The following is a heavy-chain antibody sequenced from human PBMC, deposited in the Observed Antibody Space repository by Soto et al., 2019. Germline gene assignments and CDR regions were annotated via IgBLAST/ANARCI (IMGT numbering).Heavy chain of an antibody. CDR2: IKSKTDGGTT. D-gene: IGHD1-26*01. V-gene: IGHV3-15*07. Sequence: SVSNAWMNWVRQAPGKGLAWVGRIKSKTDGGTTDYAAPVKGRFTISRDDSKNTLYLQMNSLKTEDTAVYYCTTEGVGATTLDYLGQGTLVTVSS. CDR3: TTEGVGATTLDY. J-gene: IGHJ4*02. CDR1: SVSNAW.